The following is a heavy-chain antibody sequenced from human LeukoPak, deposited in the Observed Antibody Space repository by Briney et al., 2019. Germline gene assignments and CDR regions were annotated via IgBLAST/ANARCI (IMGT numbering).Heavy chain of an antibody. Sequence: GGSLRLSCAASGFTFSSYGMHWVRQAPGKGLEWVAVISYDGSNKYYADSVKGRFTISRDNSKNTLYLQMNSLRAEDTAVYYCAKGDDSSGYYYADYWGQGTLVTVSP. J-gene: IGHJ4*02. CDR2: ISYDGSNK. D-gene: IGHD3-22*01. CDR1: GFTFSSYG. CDR3: AKGDDSSGYYYADY. V-gene: IGHV3-30*18.